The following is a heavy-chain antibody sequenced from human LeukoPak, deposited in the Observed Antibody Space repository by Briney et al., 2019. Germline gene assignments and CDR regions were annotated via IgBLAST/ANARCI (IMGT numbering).Heavy chain of an antibody. Sequence: GGSLRLSCEASGFTFSSYGMSWVRQAPGKGLEWVSVIYSGGSTYYADSVKGRFTISRDNSKNTLYLQMNSLRAEDTAVYYCASNFYGSGSYFAYWGQGTLVTVSS. J-gene: IGHJ4*02. CDR2: IYSGGST. D-gene: IGHD3-10*01. CDR1: GFTFSSYG. V-gene: IGHV3-66*01. CDR3: ASNFYGSGSYFAY.